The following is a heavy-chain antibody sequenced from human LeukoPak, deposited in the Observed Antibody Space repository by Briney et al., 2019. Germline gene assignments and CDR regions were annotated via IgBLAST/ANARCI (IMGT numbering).Heavy chain of an antibody. CDR2: IYYSGST. D-gene: IGHD4-17*01. V-gene: IGHV4-59*01. Sequence: PSETLSLTCTVSGGSISSYYWSWIRQPPGKGLEWIGYIYYSGSTNYNPSLKSRVTISVDMSKNQFSLKLSSVTAADTAVYYCARALDYGDNLDYWGQGTLVTVSS. CDR3: ARALDYGDNLDY. CDR1: GGSISSYY. J-gene: IGHJ4*02.